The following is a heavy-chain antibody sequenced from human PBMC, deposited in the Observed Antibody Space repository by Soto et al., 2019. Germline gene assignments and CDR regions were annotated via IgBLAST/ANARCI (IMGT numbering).Heavy chain of an antibody. CDR2: ISGSGGST. V-gene: IGHV3-23*01. Sequence: GGSLRLSCAASGFTFSSYAMSWVRQAPGKGLEWVSAISGSGGSTYYADSVKGRFTISRDNSKNTLYLQMNSLRAEDTAVYYCAKEDYGSGTSQMYYFDYWGQGTLVTVSS. J-gene: IGHJ4*02. CDR3: AKEDYGSGTSQMYYFDY. CDR1: GFTFSSYA. D-gene: IGHD3-10*01.